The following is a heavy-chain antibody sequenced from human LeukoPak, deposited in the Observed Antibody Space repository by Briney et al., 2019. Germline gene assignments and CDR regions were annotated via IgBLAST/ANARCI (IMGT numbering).Heavy chain of an antibody. CDR1: AFTLTSFA. V-gene: IGHV3-30-3*02. D-gene: IGHD5-18*01. CDR3: AKHYFYSYGSLDY. Sequence: SLRLSCAPSAFTLTSFAMHCVGHPLWKGLQWVAVISYDGSNRYYAGSVEGRFTISRDNSKNKLYLQMNSLRAEDRAVYYCAKHYFYSYGSLDYWGQGTLVTVSS. CDR2: ISYDGSNR. J-gene: IGHJ4*02.